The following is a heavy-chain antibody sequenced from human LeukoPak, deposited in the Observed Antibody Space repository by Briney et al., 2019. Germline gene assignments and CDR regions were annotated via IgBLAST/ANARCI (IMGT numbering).Heavy chain of an antibody. D-gene: IGHD2-15*01. V-gene: IGHV4-31*03. J-gene: IGHJ5*02. CDR2: IYYTGAV. CDR1: GASISTAGYY. CDR3: ARAATGWFDP. Sequence: PSETLSLTCSFSGASISTAGYYWTWIRQPPGEGLEWVGYIYYTGAVDYNLSLKSRLTISLDTSKNQFSLKLSSVTAADTAVYYCARAATGWFDPWGQGTLVTVSS.